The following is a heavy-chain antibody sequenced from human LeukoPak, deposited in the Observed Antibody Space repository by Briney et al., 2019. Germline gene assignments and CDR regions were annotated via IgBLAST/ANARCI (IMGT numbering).Heavy chain of an antibody. Sequence: ASVKVSCKASGYTFTSYGISWVRQAPGQGLEWMGWISAYNGNTNYAQKFQGRVTITADKSTSTAYMELSSLRSEDTAVYYCARGGSVCSGGSCLRTPFDYWGQGTLVTVSS. CDR1: GYTFTSYG. D-gene: IGHD2-15*01. CDR3: ARGGSVCSGGSCLRTPFDY. V-gene: IGHV1-18*01. CDR2: ISAYNGNT. J-gene: IGHJ4*02.